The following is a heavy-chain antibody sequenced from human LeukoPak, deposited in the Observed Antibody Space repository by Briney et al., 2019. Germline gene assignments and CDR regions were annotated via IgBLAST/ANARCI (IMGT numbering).Heavy chain of an antibody. CDR1: AFTFKTYT. CDR3: ARTVEGHFDF. J-gene: IGHJ4*02. D-gene: IGHD5-24*01. Sequence: GGSLRLSCVASAFTFKTYTLNWVRQTPGKGLEWVSYISTAGNLINYADSVRGRFTISRDNAKNSLYLYMSSLTPEDMAVYYCARTVEGHFDFRGQGTLVTVSS. V-gene: IGHV3-21*01. CDR2: ISTAGNLI.